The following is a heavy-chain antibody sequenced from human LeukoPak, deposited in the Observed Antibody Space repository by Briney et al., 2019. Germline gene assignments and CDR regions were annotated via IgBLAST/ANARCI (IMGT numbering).Heavy chain of an antibody. CDR2: ISAYNGNT. CDR1: GYTFTSYG. J-gene: IGHJ5*02. D-gene: IGHD2-2*01. V-gene: IGHV1-18*01. Sequence: ASVKVSCKASGYTFTSYGISWVRQAPGQGLEWMGWISAYNGNTNYAQKLQGRVTMTTDTSTCTAYMELRSLRSDDTAVYYCARDKGDIVVVPEFDPWGQGTLVTVSS. CDR3: ARDKGDIVVVPEFDP.